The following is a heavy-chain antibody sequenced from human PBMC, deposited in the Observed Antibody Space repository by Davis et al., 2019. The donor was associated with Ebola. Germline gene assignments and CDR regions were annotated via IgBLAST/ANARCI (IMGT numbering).Heavy chain of an antibody. CDR3: VREFPVAGSYYYYGMDV. D-gene: IGHD6-19*01. V-gene: IGHV3-13*01. Sequence: GESLKISCAGSGFSFGTYDMHWVRHASGKGLEWVSAIDTAGASYYAGAVKGRFTISREDAKSSLYLQMNSLTAGDSAVYYCVREFPVAGSYYYYGMDVWGKGTTVTVSS. J-gene: IGHJ6*04. CDR1: GFSFGTYD. CDR2: IDTAGAS.